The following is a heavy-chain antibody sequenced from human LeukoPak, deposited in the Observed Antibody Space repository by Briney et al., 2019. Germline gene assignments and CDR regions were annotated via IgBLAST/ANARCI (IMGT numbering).Heavy chain of an antibody. V-gene: IGHV1-2*02. Sequence: ASVKVSCKASGYTFTGYYMHWVRQAPGQGLEWMGWINPNSGGTNYAQKFQGRVTMTRDTSISTAYMELSRLRSDDTAVYYCARDLEPIAVAGIDNRFDPWGQGTLVTVSS. CDR3: ARDLEPIAVAGIDNRFDP. CDR1: GYTFTGYY. J-gene: IGHJ5*02. D-gene: IGHD6-19*01. CDR2: INPNSGGT.